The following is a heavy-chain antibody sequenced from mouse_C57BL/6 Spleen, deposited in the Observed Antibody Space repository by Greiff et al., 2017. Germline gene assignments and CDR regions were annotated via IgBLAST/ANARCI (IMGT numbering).Heavy chain of an antibody. D-gene: IGHD2-1*01. CDR1: GYTFTSYW. CDR3: ARSGGYGNYVGDY. V-gene: IGHV1-52*01. J-gene: IGHJ2*01. Sequence: QVQLKQPGAELVRPGSSVKLSCKASGYTFTSYWMHWVKQRPIQGLEWIGNIDPSDSETHYNQKFKDKATLTVDKSSSTAYMRLSSLTSEDSAVYYCARSGGYGNYVGDYWGQGTTLTVSS. CDR2: IDPSDSET.